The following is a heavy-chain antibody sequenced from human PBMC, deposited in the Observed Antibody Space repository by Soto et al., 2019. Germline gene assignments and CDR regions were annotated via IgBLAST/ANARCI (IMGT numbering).Heavy chain of an antibody. CDR1: GFTFTTYS. CDR3: AKCMQAYWNYDAHHI. J-gene: IGHJ3*02. V-gene: IGHV3-23*01. Sequence: SGGSLRLSCAASGFTFTTYSMSWVRQAPGKGLEWVAQITGTGGKTYYVDAVKGRLTISRDTSTNTLYLQMNRLRAEDTALYYCAKCMQAYWNYDAHHIWGQGTMVTVSS. CDR2: ITGTGGKT. D-gene: IGHD1-7*01.